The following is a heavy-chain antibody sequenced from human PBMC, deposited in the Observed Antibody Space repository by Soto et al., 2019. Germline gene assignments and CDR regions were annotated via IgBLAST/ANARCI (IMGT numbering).Heavy chain of an antibody. Sequence: GGSLRLSCAASGFTFSSYAMHWVRQAPGKGLEWVAVISYDGSNKYYADSVKGRFTISRDNSKNTLYLQMNSLRAEDTAVYYCARSQYPPYSSSCPGCFNFDYWGQGTLVTVSS. CDR3: ARSQYPPYSSSCPGCFNFDY. V-gene: IGHV3-30-3*01. D-gene: IGHD6-13*01. CDR1: GFTFSSYA. J-gene: IGHJ4*02. CDR2: ISYDGSNK.